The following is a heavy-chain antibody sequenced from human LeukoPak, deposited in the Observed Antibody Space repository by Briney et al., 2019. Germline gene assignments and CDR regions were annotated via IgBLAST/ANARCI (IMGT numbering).Heavy chain of an antibody. CDR2: ITSSSTYI. CDR1: GFTFSSHS. CDR3: ARGSGSSAWLIDY. J-gene: IGHJ4*02. D-gene: IGHD1-26*01. V-gene: IGHV3-21*01. Sequence: GGSLRLSCAASGFTFSSHSMNWVRQAPGGGLEWVSIITSSSTYIDYAASVRGRFTISRDDAKNSLFLQMNSLRAEDTALYYCARGSGSSAWLIDYWGQGALVTVSS.